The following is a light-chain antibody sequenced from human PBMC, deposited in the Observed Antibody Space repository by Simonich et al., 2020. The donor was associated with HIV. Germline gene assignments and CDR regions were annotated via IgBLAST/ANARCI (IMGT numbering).Light chain of an antibody. CDR3: QQYYGAPIT. V-gene: IGKV3-15*01. Sequence: EIVMTQSPVTLSVSPGERAPLSCRASQSVNSNLAWYQQKPGQAPRLLIYGASTRATGIPARFSGSGSGTQFTLTISSMQSEDFAVYYCQQYYGAPITFGQGTRLEI. J-gene: IGKJ5*01. CDR2: GAS. CDR1: QSVNSN.